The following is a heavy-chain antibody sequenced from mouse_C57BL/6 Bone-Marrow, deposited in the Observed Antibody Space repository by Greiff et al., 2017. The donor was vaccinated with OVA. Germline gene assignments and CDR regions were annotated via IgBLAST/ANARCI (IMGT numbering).Heavy chain of an antibody. CDR2: IWGDGST. J-gene: IGHJ4*01. CDR1: GFSLTSYG. D-gene: IGHD1-1*01. CDR3: AKKRENYYGSSCYAMDY. V-gene: IGHV2-3*01. Sequence: QVHVKQSGPGLVAPSQSLSITCTVSGFSLTSYGVSWVRQPPGKGLEWLGVIWGDGSTNYHSALISRLSISKDNSKSQVFLKLNSLQTDDTATYYCAKKRENYYGSSCYAMDYWGQGTSVTVSS.